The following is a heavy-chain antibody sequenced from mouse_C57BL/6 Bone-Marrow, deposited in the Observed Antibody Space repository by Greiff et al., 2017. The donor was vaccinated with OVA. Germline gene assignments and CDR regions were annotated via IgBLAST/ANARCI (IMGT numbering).Heavy chain of an antibody. CDR1: GFSFTSYG. D-gene: IGHD2-4*01. CDR2: IWGDGST. V-gene: IGHV2-3*01. J-gene: IGHJ4*01. Sequence: VQLVQSGPGLVAPSPCLSITCTVSGFSFTSYGVSWVSQHPGKGLEWLGVIWGDGSTNYHSDIISRLSISTDNSKSQVFLKLNSLQTDDTATYYCAPYDYDGYALDYWGQGTSVTVSS. CDR3: APYDYDGYALDY.